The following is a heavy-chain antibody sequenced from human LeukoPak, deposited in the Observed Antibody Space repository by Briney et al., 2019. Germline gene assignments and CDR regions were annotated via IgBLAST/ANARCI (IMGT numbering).Heavy chain of an antibody. CDR1: GFTFSSFW. V-gene: IGHV3-74*01. CDR3: AKEGSSGPTSHDY. J-gene: IGHJ4*02. Sequence: PGGSLRLSCAASGFTFSSFWMHWVRQAPGKGLVWVSHINSDGSSTSYADSVKGRFTISRDNSKNTLYLQMNSLRAEDTAIYYCAKEGSSGPTSHDYWGQGTLVTVSS. CDR2: INSDGSST. D-gene: IGHD6-19*01.